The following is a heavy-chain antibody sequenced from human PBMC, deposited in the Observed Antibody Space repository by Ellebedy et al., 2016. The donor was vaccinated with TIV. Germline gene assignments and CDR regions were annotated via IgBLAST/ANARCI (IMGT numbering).Heavy chain of an antibody. J-gene: IGHJ5*02. V-gene: IGHV1-3*01. CDR3: ARGVLSLAPITLRSWFDP. D-gene: IGHD6-6*01. Sequence: KFQGRVTITRDTSASTAYMELSSLRSEDTAVYYCARGVLSLAPITLRSWFDPWGQGTLVTVSS.